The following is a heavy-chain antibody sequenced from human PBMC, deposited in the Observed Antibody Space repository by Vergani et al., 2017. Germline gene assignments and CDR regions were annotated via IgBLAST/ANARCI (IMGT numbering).Heavy chain of an antibody. CDR2: IYTSGST. J-gene: IGHJ4*02. D-gene: IGHD6-19*01. CDR3: AGMRSAVAGFLSFDY. CDR1: GGSISSGSYY. V-gene: IGHV4-61*02. Sequence: QVQLQESGPGLVKPSQTLSLTCTVSGGSISSGSYYWSWIRQPAGKGLEWIGRIYTSGSTNYNPSLKSRVTISVDTSKNQFSLKLSSVTAADTAVYYCAGMRSAVAGFLSFDYWGQGTLVTVSS.